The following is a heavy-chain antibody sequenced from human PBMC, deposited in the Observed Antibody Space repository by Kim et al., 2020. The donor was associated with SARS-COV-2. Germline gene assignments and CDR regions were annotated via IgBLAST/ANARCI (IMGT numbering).Heavy chain of an antibody. D-gene: IGHD3-3*01. CDR3: ARSTRGIFGVVITYFDY. J-gene: IGHJ4*02. V-gene: IGHV4-31*02. Sequence: LKSRVTISVDTSKNQFSLKLSSVTAADTAVYYCARSTRGIFGVVITYFDYWGQGTLVTVSS.